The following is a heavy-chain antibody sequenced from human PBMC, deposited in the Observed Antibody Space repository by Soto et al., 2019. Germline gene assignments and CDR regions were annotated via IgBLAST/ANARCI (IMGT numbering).Heavy chain of an antibody. J-gene: IGHJ4*02. CDR3: ARESGDSSSWGYYFDY. CDR2: INPNSGGT. CDR1: GYTFTGYY. V-gene: IGHV1-2*04. D-gene: IGHD6-6*01. Sequence: SVKVSCKASGYTFTGYYMHWVRQAPGQGLEWMGWINPNSGGTNYAQKFQGWVTMTRDTSISTAYMELSRLRSDDTAVYYCARESGDSSSWGYYFDYWGQGPLVTVS.